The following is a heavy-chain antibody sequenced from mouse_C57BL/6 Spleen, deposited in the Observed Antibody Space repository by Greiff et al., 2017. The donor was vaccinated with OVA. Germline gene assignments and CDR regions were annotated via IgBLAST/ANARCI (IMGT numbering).Heavy chain of an antibody. CDR1: GYTFTSYW. Sequence: QVQLQQPGAELVKPGASVKLSCKASGYTFTSYWMQWVKKRPGQGLEWIGEIDPSDSYINYNPKFKGKATLTVDTSSSTAYMQLSSLTSEDSAVYYCARKEYWGQGTTLTVSS. CDR2: IDPSDSYI. CDR3: ARKEY. J-gene: IGHJ2*01. V-gene: IGHV1-50*01.